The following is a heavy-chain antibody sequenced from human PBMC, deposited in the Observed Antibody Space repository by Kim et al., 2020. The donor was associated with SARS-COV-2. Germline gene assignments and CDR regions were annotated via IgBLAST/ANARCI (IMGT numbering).Heavy chain of an antibody. CDR2: IWYDGSNK. D-gene: IGHD3-10*01. CDR1: GFTFSSYG. V-gene: IGHV3-33*01. Sequence: GGSLRLSCAASGFTFSSYGMHWVRQAPGKGLEWVAVIWYDGSNKYYADSVKGRFTISRDNSKNTLYLQMNSLRAEDTAVYYCARDLYGSGAPPGGYWGQGTLVTVSS. CDR3: ARDLYGSGAPPGGY. J-gene: IGHJ4*02.